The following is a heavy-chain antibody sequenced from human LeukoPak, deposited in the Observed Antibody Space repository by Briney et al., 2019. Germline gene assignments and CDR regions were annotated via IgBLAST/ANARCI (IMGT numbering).Heavy chain of an antibody. D-gene: IGHD6-19*01. CDR2: IYYSGST. CDR1: GGSISSSSYY. V-gene: IGHV4-39*01. J-gene: IGHJ4*02. CDR3: ARTVAVAFDY. Sequence: SETLSLTCTVSGGSISSSSYYWGWIRQPPGKGLEWIGSIYYSGSTYYNPSLKSRVTISVDTSKNQFSLKLSSVTAADTAVYYCARTVAVAFDYWGQGTLVTVSS.